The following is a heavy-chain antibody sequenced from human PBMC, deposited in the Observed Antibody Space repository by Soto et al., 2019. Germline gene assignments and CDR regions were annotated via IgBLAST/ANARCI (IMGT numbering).Heavy chain of an antibody. CDR1: GYTFTSYD. J-gene: IGHJ6*02. D-gene: IGHD2-15*01. CDR2: MNPNSGNT. V-gene: IGHV1-8*01. Sequence: ASVKVSCKASGYTFTSYDINWVRQATGQGLEWMGWMNPNSGNTGYAQKFQGRGTMTTDTSTSTAYLELRSLRPDDTAVYYCARDLVVVVAADYYYYGLEVWGQATTVTVSS. CDR3: ARDLVVVVAADYYYYGLEV.